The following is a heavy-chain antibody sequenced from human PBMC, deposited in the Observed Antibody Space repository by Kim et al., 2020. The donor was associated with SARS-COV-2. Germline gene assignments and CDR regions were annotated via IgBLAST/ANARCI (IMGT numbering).Heavy chain of an antibody. CDR2: INHSGST. J-gene: IGHJ4*02. V-gene: IGHV4-34*01. D-gene: IGHD6-19*01. Sequence: SETLSLTCAVYGGSFSGYYWSWIRQPPGKGLEWIGEINHSGSTNYNPSLKSRVTISVDTSKNQFSLKLSSVTAADTAVYYCARGRGVAGPKRAGKLVYFDYWGQGTLVTVSS. CDR3: ARGRGVAGPKRAGKLVYFDY. CDR1: GGSFSGYY.